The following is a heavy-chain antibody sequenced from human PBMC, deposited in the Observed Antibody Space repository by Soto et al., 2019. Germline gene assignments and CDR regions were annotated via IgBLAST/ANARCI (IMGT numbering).Heavy chain of an antibody. V-gene: IGHV3-23*01. CDR1: GFTFDPYA. D-gene: IGHD6-13*01. Sequence: EVQLLHSGGGHVHPGGSLRLSCVGSGFTFDPYALSWVRQAPGKGLEWVGTVSGTGGLTYHADSVKGRFTISRDNSKNTLYLQMDSLRAEDAALYYCAIRGSSSWYYFDSWGQGTLVTVSS. CDR2: VSGTGGLT. J-gene: IGHJ4*02. CDR3: AIRGSSSWYYFDS.